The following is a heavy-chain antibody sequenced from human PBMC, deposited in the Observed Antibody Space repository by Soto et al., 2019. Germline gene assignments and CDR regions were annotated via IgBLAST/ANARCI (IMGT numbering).Heavy chain of an antibody. J-gene: IGHJ6*03. D-gene: IGHD2-15*01. CDR3: AKDSGYCSGASCLSPKYYYYYMDV. Sequence: PGRSLRLSCAAAGFTFSSYARHWVRQAPGKGLEWVAVISYDGSNKYYADSVKGRFTISRDNSKNTLYLQMNSLRAEDTAVYYCAKDSGYCSGASCLSPKYYYYYMDVWGKGTTVTVSS. CDR2: ISYDGSNK. V-gene: IGHV3-30*04. CDR1: GFTFSSYA.